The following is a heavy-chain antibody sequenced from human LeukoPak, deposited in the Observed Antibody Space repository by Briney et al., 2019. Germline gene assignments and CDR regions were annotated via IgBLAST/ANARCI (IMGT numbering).Heavy chain of an antibody. Sequence: ASVKVSCKASGYTFTGYYIHWVRQAPGQGLEWMGWIKPNSGDTNSAQKFQGRVTMTRDTSISTAYMELSRLRSDDTAVYYCARVTPLSFYYDSKVSHFDYWGQGTLVTVSS. V-gene: IGHV1-2*02. D-gene: IGHD3-22*01. CDR3: ARVTPLSFYYDSKVSHFDY. J-gene: IGHJ4*02. CDR2: IKPNSGDT. CDR1: GYTFTGYY.